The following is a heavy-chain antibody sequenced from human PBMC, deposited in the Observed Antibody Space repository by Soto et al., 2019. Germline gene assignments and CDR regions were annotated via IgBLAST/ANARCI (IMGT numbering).Heavy chain of an antibody. CDR3: AKDRPYCSGGSCYSSSFDY. D-gene: IGHD2-15*01. CDR2: ISYDGSNK. J-gene: IGHJ4*02. Sequence: PGGSLRLSCAASGFTFSSYGMHWVRQAPGKGLEWVAVISYDGSNKYYADSVKGRFTISRDNSKNTLYLQMNSLRAEDTAVYYCAKDRPYCSGGSCYSSSFDYWGQGT. CDR1: GFTFSSYG. V-gene: IGHV3-30*18.